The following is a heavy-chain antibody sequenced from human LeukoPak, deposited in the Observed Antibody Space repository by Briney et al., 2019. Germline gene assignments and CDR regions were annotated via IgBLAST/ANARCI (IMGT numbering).Heavy chain of an antibody. V-gene: IGHV3-7*04. J-gene: IGHJ4*02. CDR1: GFTFSSYW. CDR3: ARGPSGGNGFSY. Sequence: GGSLRLSCAASGFTFSSYWMSWVRQAPGKGLERVANIKQDGSERYYVDSVKGRFTIPRDNAKNSLYLQMNSLRAVDTAVYYCARGPSGGNGFSYWGLGTLVTVSS. CDR2: IKQDGSER. D-gene: IGHD2-15*01.